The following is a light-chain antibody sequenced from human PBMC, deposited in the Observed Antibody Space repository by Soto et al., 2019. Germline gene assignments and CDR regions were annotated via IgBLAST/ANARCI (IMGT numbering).Light chain of an antibody. CDR1: QSVRSN. CDR2: GAS. Sequence: EIVMTQSPATLSVSPGERATLSCRASQSVRSNLGWYQQKSGQAPRLLIYGASTRATGIPDRFSGTKSGTDFTLTIRRPEPEDAAVYYCQQYGSSPITFGQGTRLEIK. CDR3: QQYGSSPIT. J-gene: IGKJ5*01. V-gene: IGKV3-20*01.